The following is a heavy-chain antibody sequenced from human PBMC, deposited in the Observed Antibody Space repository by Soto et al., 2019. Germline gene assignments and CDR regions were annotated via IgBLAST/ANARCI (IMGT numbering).Heavy chain of an antibody. Sequence: PLRLSCTASSFTLDEYAMHWVRQAPGKGLEWVSSISWNSGRKVYADSVKGRFTLSRDNAKNSLCLQMNSLRPVDTAIYYCLNMALRFVDWSWFGSWGLGT. D-gene: IGHD3-3*01. J-gene: IGHJ5*01. CDR1: SFTLDEYA. CDR3: LNMALRFVDWSWFGS. CDR2: ISWNSGRK. V-gene: IGHV3-9*01.